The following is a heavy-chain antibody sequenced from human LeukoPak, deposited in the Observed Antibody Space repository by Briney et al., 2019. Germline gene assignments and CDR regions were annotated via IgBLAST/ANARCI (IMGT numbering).Heavy chain of an antibody. CDR3: AKDSDYYHSSGYYYAYFQH. CDR1: GFTFSTYS. J-gene: IGHJ1*01. D-gene: IGHD3-22*01. Sequence: LXLSCAASGFTFSTYSMNWVRQAPGKGLEWVSYISSSSSTIYYADSVKGRFTISRDNAKNSLYLQMNSLRDEDTAVYYCAKDSDYYHSSGYYYAYFQHWGQGTLVTVSS. CDR2: ISSSSSTI. V-gene: IGHV3-48*02.